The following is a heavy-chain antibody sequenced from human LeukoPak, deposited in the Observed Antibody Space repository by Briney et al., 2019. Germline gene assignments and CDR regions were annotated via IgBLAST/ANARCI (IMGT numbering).Heavy chain of an antibody. CDR3: TRTEIAVVVAAAFDY. J-gene: IGHJ4*02. CDR2: INPSDGST. CDR1: GYTFTSYY. D-gene: IGHD2-15*01. Sequence: ASVKVSCKASGYTFTSYYMHWVRQAPGQGLEWMGIINPSDGSTSYAQKFQGRITMTRDTSTSTVYMEMSRLTSDDTAVYYCTRTEIAVVVAAAFDYWGQGTLVTVSS. V-gene: IGHV1-46*01.